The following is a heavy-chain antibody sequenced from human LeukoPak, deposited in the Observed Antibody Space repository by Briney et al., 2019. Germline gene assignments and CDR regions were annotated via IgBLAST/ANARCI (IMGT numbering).Heavy chain of an antibody. Sequence: PSETLSLTCSVSDGSLNSYYWSWIRQPPGEGLEWIGYIYYSGGTNYNPSLKSRVTISVDTSKNQFSLKLSSVTAADTAVYYCARDHQDAFDIWGQGTMVTVSS. CDR1: DGSLNSYY. CDR3: ARDHQDAFDI. CDR2: IYYSGGT. J-gene: IGHJ3*02. V-gene: IGHV4-59*01.